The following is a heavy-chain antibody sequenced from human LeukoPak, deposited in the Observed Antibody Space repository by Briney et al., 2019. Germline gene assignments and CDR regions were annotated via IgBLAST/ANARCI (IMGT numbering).Heavy chain of an antibody. CDR1: GGSISNSRYY. CDR3: ARRASDWSFDY. J-gene: IGHJ4*02. CDR2: MHYSGST. V-gene: IGHV4-39*01. Sequence: SETLALTCTVSGGSISNSRYYWGWIRQTPGKGLEWIGTMHYSGSTYYNPYLKSRVTISVDTSKNQFSLKLSPVTAADTAVFYCARRASDWSFDYWGQGTLVTVSS. D-gene: IGHD6-19*01.